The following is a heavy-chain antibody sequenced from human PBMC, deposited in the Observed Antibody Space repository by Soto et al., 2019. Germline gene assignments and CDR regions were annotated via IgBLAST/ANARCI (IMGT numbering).Heavy chain of an antibody. CDR2: ISASGGRT. CDR3: AKYWDLLRPFDL. D-gene: IGHD1-26*01. Sequence: GGSLRLSCAASGFTFSSYAMIWVRQAPGKGLEWVSGISASGGRTYYPDSVKGRFTISRDNSKNTMYLQMNSLRVEDTAVYKCAKYWDLLRPFDLWGQGPMVT. V-gene: IGHV3-23*01. J-gene: IGHJ3*01. CDR1: GFTFSSYA.